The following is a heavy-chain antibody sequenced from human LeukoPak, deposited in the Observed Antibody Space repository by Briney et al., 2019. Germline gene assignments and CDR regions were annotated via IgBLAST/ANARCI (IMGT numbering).Heavy chain of an antibody. CDR3: ARVSLVRGAPDYYFDY. CDR2: IYTSGST. J-gene: IGHJ4*02. CDR1: GGSISSGSYY. D-gene: IGHD3-10*01. V-gene: IGHV4-61*02. Sequence: SETLSLTCTVSGGSISSGSYYWSWIRQAAGKGLEWIGRIYTSGSTNYNPSLKSRVTMSVDTSKNQFSLKLSSVTAADTAVYYCARVSLVRGAPDYYFDYWGQGTLVTVSS.